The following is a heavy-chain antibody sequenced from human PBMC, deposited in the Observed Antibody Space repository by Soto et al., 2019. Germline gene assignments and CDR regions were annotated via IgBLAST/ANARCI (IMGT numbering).Heavy chain of an antibody. CDR1: GFTFSSYG. CDR2: ISYDGSNK. CDR3: ARDPQYYDFWSGYSDY. V-gene: IGHV3-30*03. J-gene: IGHJ4*02. D-gene: IGHD3-3*01. Sequence: TGGSLRLSCAASGFTFSSYGMHWVRQAPGKGLEWVAVISYDGSNKYYADSVKGRFTISRDNSKNTLYLQMNSLRGEDTAVYYCARDPQYYDFWSGYSDYWGQGTLVTVSS.